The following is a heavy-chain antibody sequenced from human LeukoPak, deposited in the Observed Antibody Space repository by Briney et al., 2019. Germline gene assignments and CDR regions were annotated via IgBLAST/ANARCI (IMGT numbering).Heavy chain of an antibody. CDR3: ARARCRWLRYDAFDI. V-gene: IGHV1-69*04. CDR1: GGTFSSYA. Sequence: GASVKVSCKASGGTFSSYAISWVRQAPGQGLEWMGRIIPILGIANYAQKFQGRVTITADKSTSTAYMELSSLRSEDTAVYYCARARCRWLRYDAFDIWGQGTMVTVSS. CDR2: IIPILGIA. J-gene: IGHJ3*02. D-gene: IGHD5-12*01.